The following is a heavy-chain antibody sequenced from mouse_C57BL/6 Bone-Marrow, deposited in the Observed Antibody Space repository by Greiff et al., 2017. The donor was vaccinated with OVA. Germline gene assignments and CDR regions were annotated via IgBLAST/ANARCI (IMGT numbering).Heavy chain of an antibody. V-gene: IGHV1-53*01. CDR2: INPSNGGT. J-gene: IGHJ4*01. CDR3: ARRSGWILRYYAMGY. D-gene: IGHD2-3*01. Sequence: QVQLQQPGTELVKPGASVKLSCKASGYTFTSYWMHWVKQRTGQGREWIGNINPSNGGTNYNEKFKSKTTLTVDKSSSTAYMQLSSLTSEDSAVYYCARRSGWILRYYAMGYWGQGTSVTVSS. CDR1: GYTFTSYW.